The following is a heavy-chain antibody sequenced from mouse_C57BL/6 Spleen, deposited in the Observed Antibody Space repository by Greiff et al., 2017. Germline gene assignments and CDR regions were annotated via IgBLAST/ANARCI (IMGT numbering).Heavy chain of an antibody. Sequence: VQLQQPGAELVKPGASVKMSCKASGYTFTSYWITWVKQRPGQGLEWIGDIYPGSGSTNYNEKFKSKATLTVDTSSSTAYMQLRSLTSEDSAVYYCASGAYYYGSPWFAYWGQGTLVTVSA. CDR3: ASGAYYYGSPWFAY. J-gene: IGHJ3*01. V-gene: IGHV1-55*01. CDR2: IYPGSGST. CDR1: GYTFTSYW. D-gene: IGHD1-1*01.